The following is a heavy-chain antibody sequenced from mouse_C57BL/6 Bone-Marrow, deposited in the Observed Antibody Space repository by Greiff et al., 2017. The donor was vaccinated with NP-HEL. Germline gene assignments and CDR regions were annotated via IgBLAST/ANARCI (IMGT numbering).Heavy chain of an antibody. J-gene: IGHJ2*01. V-gene: IGHV1-82*01. CDR1: GYAFSSSW. Sequence: QVQLQQSGPELVKPGASVKISCKASGYAFSSSWMNWVKQRPGKGLEWIGRIYPGDGDTNYNGKFKGKATLTADKSSSTAYMQLSSLTSEDSAVYFCARRVGYYGRDFDYWGQGTTLTVSS. CDR3: ARRVGYYGRDFDY. D-gene: IGHD2-3*01. CDR2: IYPGDGDT.